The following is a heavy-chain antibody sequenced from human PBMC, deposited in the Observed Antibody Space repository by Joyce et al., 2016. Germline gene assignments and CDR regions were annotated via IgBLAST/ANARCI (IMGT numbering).Heavy chain of an antibody. CDR2: INNRGVA. V-gene: IGHV4-34*01. CDR1: GGPFRGFF. D-gene: IGHD6-19*01. J-gene: IGHJ4*02. Sequence: QVQLQQWGAGLLKPSETLSLTCAVSGGPFRGFFWTWVRQAPGKGLEWIGDINNRGVANYNPYLKTRVTFSVDTSKNQFSLKVTSLSAADTAVYYCARSQWLAPLMYWGQGTPVTVSS. CDR3: ARSQWLAPLMY.